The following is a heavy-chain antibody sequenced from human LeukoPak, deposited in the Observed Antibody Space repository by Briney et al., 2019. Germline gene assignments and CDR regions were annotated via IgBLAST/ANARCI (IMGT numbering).Heavy chain of an antibody. CDR1: GFTVSSNY. V-gene: IGHV3-66*02. D-gene: IGHD5-18*01. J-gene: IGHJ6*02. Sequence: GGSLRLSCAASGFTVSSNYMSWVRQAPGKGLEWVSVIYSGGSTYYADSVRGRFTISRDNSKNTLYLQMNSLRAEDTAVYYCARARTSAMVNIYYYGMDVWGQGTTVTVSS. CDR2: IYSGGST. CDR3: ARARTSAMVNIYYYGMDV.